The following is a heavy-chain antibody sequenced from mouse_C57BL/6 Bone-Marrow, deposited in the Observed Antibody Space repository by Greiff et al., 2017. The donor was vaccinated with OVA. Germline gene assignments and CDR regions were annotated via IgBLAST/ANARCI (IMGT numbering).Heavy chain of an antibody. J-gene: IGHJ3*01. D-gene: IGHD3-2*02. Sequence: VQLQQSGPELVKPGASVKISCKASGYTFTDYYMNWVKQSHGKSLEWIGDINPNNGGTSYNQKFKGKATLTVDKSSSTAYMELRSLTSEDSAVYYCARDSSGYWFAYGGQGTLVTVSA. CDR1: GYTFTDYY. CDR3: ARDSSGYWFAY. V-gene: IGHV1-26*01. CDR2: INPNNGGT.